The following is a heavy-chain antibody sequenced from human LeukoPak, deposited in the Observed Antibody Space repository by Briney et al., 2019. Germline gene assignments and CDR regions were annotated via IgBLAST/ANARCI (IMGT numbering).Heavy chain of an antibody. D-gene: IGHD3-22*01. CDR3: AADYYDSSGYPSWFDP. Sequence: SETLSLTCTVSGGSISSSSYYWGWIRQPPGKGLEWIGSIYYSGSTYYNPSLESRVTISVDTSKNQFSLKLSSVTAADTAVYYCAADYYDSSGYPSWFDPWGQGTLVTVSS. CDR2: IYYSGST. CDR1: GGSISSSSYY. V-gene: IGHV4-39*07. J-gene: IGHJ5*02.